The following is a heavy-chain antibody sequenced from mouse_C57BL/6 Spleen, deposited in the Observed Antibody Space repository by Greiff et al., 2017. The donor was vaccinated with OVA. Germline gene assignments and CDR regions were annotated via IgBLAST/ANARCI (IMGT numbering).Heavy chain of an antibody. V-gene: IGHV1-80*01. D-gene: IGHD1-1*01. Sequence: QVQLQRSGAELVKPGASVKISCKASGYAFSSYWMNWVKQRPGKGLEWIGQIYPGDGDTNYNGKFKGKATLTADKSSSTAYMQLSSLTSEDSAVYFCARDYYGSSSYDVWGTGTTVTVSS. J-gene: IGHJ1*03. CDR1: GYAFSSYW. CDR3: ARDYYGSSSYDV. CDR2: IYPGDGDT.